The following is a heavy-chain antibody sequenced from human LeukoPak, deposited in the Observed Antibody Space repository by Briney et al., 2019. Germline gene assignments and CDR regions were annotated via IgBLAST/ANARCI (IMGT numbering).Heavy chain of an antibody. CDR2: IRSKAYGGTT. CDR1: GFTFGDYA. J-gene: IGHJ6*04. V-gene: IGHV3-49*03. D-gene: IGHD4-11*01. Sequence: GGSLRLSCAASGFTFGDYAMSWFRQAPGKGLEWVGFIRSKAYGGTTEYAASVKGRFTISRDDSKSIAYLQMNSLKTEDTAVYYCTRARGSQGPNPVTTRGSWYVWGKGTTVTVSS. CDR3: TRARGSQGPNPVTTRGSWYV.